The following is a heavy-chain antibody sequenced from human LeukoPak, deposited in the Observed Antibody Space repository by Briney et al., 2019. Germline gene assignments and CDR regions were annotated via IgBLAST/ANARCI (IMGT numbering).Heavy chain of an antibody. CDR2: INDDGGST. D-gene: IGHD3-16*02. CDR3: AKGLGVHYDYVWGSYGSGDQHDY. Sequence: GGSLRLSCAASGFTFSDYYMSWIRQAPGKGLEWVSVINDDGGSTYYADSVKGRFTISRDNSKNTLYLHMNSLRAEDTAIYYCAKGLGVHYDYVWGSYGSGDQHDYWGQGTLVTVSS. V-gene: IGHV3-23*01. J-gene: IGHJ4*02. CDR1: GFTFSDYY.